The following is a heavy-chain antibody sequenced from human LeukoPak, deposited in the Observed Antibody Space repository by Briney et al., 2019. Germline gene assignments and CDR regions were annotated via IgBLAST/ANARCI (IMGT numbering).Heavy chain of an antibody. V-gene: IGHV3-11*01. D-gene: IGHD3-16*02. Sequence: GSLRLSCAASGFTFSDYYMSWIRQAPGKGLEWVSYISSSGSTIYYADSVKGRFTISRDNAKNSLYLQMNSLRAEDTAVYYCARVSYYDYVWGSYRYGPFDYWGQGTLVTVSS. CDR2: ISSSGSTI. CDR3: ARVSYYDYVWGSYRYGPFDY. J-gene: IGHJ4*02. CDR1: GFTFSDYY.